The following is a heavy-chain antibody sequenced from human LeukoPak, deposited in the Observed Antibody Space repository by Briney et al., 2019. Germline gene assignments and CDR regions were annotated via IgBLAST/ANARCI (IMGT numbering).Heavy chain of an antibody. D-gene: IGHD7-27*01. V-gene: IGHV3-48*01. CDR3: ARDLNWETY. Sequence: GGSLRLSCAASGFTFSSYGMHWVRQAPGKGLEWISYISSSSSTIYYADSVKGRFTISRDNAKKSLYMQMNSLRAEDTAVYYCARDLNWETYWGQGTLVSVSS. CDR2: ISSSSSTI. CDR1: GFTFSSYG. J-gene: IGHJ4*02.